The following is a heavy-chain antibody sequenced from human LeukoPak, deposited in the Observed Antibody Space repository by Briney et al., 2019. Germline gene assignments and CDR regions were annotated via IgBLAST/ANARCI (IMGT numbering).Heavy chain of an antibody. Sequence: SETLSLTCTVSDGSVSSSSYYWGWIRQPPGKGLEWIGNGYYSGMTHYSPSLKSRATISVDTSKNQFSLNLNSVTAADTAVYYCARDGSSSWSNWGQGTLVTVSS. J-gene: IGHJ4*02. CDR1: DGSVSSSSYY. CDR3: ARDGSSSWSN. D-gene: IGHD6-13*01. V-gene: IGHV4-39*02. CDR2: GYYSGMT.